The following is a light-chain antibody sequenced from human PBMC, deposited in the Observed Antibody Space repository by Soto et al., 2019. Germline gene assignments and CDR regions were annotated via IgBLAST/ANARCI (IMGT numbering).Light chain of an antibody. CDR2: NVY. CDR1: SSDIGIYNF. J-gene: IGLJ2*01. CDR3: QSYDSGLIGLI. V-gene: IGLV2-14*03. Sequence: QSALTQPASVSGSPGQSITIFCTGTSSDIGIYNFVSWYQQHPGKAPKLMIYNVYSRPSGVSSRFSGSKSGNTASLTISWLQAEDEADYYCQSYDSGLIGLIFGTGTKLTVL.